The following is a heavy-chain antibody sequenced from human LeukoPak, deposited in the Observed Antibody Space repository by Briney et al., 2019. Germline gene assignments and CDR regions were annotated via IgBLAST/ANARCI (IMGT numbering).Heavy chain of an antibody. CDR3: TTDGLGFLEWD. V-gene: IGHV3-15*01. D-gene: IGHD3-3*01. J-gene: IGHJ4*02. CDR1: GFTFSSYT. CDR2: IKSKTDGGTT. Sequence: GGSLRLSCEVSGFTFSSYTMNWVRQAPGKGLEWVGRIKSKTDGGTTDYAAPVKGRFTISRDDSKNTLYLQMNSLKTEDTAVYYCTTDGLGFLEWDWGQGTLVTVSS.